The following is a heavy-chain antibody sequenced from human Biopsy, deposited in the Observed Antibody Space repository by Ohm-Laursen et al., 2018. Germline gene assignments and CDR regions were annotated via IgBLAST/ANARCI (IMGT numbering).Heavy chain of an antibody. V-gene: IGHV4-31*01. CDR3: AGATSGTSFYGP. CDR2: ISHSGST. Sequence: SQTLSLTCTVSGASISSAAYHWSWIRQLPGKGLEWIGYISHSGSTSYNPSLRSLVTISTDTSTNQFSLKVRSVTAADTAMYYCAGATSGTSFYGPWGQGILVTVSS. J-gene: IGHJ5*02. CDR1: GASISSAAYH. D-gene: IGHD6-13*01.